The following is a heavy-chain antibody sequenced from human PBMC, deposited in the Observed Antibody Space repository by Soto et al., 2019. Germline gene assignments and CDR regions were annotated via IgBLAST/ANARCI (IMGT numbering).Heavy chain of an antibody. D-gene: IGHD3-10*01. V-gene: IGHV1-69*02. CDR2: VIPMLRMS. Sequence: QVQLVQSGAEVRKPGSSVKVSCTASGDTFNFYTISWVRQAPGQGLEWMGRVIPMLRMSNYAQQFQGRVAISADKSTSTAYMALSSLRSDDTAVYYCATNYGSGSTHFDYWGQGTLVTVSS. CDR3: ATNYGSGSTHFDY. J-gene: IGHJ4*02. CDR1: GDTFNFYT.